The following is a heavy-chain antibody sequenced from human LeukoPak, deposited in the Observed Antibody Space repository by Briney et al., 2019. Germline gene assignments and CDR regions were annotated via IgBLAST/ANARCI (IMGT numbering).Heavy chain of an antibody. CDR1: GVTLSNYA. V-gene: IGHV3-30*04. J-gene: IGHJ4*02. CDR3: ATDYGDYEPIDY. D-gene: IGHD4-17*01. CDR2: ISFDGTNK. Sequence: GRSLRLSCTASGVTLSNYAMHWVRRPPGRGLEWVAVISFDGTNKYYGDSVEGRFSVSRDNSKNTLYLQMDSLRPDDTAIYYCATDYGDYEPIDYWGQGTLVTVSS.